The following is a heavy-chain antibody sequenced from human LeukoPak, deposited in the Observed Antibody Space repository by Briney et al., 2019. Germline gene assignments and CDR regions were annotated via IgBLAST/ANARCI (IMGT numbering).Heavy chain of an antibody. CDR3: ARDQDCSGGRCFYFGGTAFDI. V-gene: IGHV1-18*01. D-gene: IGHD2-15*01. CDR1: GYTFTSYG. J-gene: IGHJ3*02. Sequence: GASVKVSCKASGYTFTSYGISWVRQAPGQGLEWMGWISAYNGNTNYAQKLQGRVTMTTDTSTSTAYMELRSLRSDDTAVYYCARDQDCSGGRCFYFGGTAFDIWGQGTMVTVSS. CDR2: ISAYNGNT.